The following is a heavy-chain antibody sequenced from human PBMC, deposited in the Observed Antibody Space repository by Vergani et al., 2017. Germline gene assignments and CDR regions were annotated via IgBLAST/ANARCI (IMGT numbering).Heavy chain of an antibody. D-gene: IGHD1-1*01. Sequence: QVQLVESGGGEVQPGRSLRLSCSAAGFPFSDYGVHWVRQAPGKGLELVPLISYDGNKKNYADSLKGRFTISRDNSKKTLYLEMNALRAEETAVYYCARDFLTRVTTLDYYYMGVWGKGTTVTVSS. CDR2: ISYDGNKK. J-gene: IGHJ6*03. V-gene: IGHV3-30*03. CDR1: GFPFSDYG. CDR3: ARDFLTRVTTLDYYYMGV.